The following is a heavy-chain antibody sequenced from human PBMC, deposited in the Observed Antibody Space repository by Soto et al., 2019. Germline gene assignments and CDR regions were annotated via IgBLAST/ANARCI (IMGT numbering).Heavy chain of an antibody. CDR3: ARVTLRAGNWFDP. V-gene: IGHV1-2*02. Sequence: QVQLVQSGAEVKKPGASVKVSCKASGYTFTDYFIHWVRQAPGQGFEWMGWINPKSRGTTYAQKFQGRVTMTRDTSNTTAYMELRGLRSDDTAIYYYARVTLRAGNWFDPWGQGTLVTVSS. J-gene: IGHJ5*02. CDR2: INPKSRGT. CDR1: GYTFTDYF.